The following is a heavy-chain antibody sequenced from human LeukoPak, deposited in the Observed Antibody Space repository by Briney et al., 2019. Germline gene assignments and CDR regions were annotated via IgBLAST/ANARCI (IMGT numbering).Heavy chain of an antibody. D-gene: IGHD1-1*01. Sequence: ASVKVSCKSSGFTFTDEYIHWVRQAPGQGLEWMGWINPYSGAINYAQKFQGRVTLTRDTSISTAYMELSRLSPDDTAVYYCARVQVSDDNWGFFDYWGQGTLVTVSS. CDR2: INPYSGAI. J-gene: IGHJ4*02. V-gene: IGHV1-2*02. CDR1: GFTFTDEY. CDR3: ARVQVSDDNWGFFDY.